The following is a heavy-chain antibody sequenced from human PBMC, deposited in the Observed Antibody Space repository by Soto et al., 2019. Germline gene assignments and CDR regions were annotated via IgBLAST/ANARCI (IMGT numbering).Heavy chain of an antibody. CDR3: ARDRMVRGYRPYSWFDP. Sequence: ASVKVSCKASGYTFTGYYMHWVRQAPGQGLEWMGWINPNSGGTNYAQKFQGWVTMTRDKSISTAYMELRSLRSDDTAVYYCARDRMVRGYRPYSWFDPWGQGTLVTVSS. CDR2: INPNSGGT. D-gene: IGHD3-10*01. J-gene: IGHJ5*02. CDR1: GYTFTGYY. V-gene: IGHV1-2*04.